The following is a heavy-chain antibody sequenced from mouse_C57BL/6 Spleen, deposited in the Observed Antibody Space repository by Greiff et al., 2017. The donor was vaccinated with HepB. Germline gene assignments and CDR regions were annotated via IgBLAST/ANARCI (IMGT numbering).Heavy chain of an antibody. V-gene: IGHV5-4*01. J-gene: IGHJ2*01. CDR2: ISDGGSYT. CDR1: GFTFSSYA. CDR3: AREGYYGSSLDY. Sequence: EVQLVESGGGLVKPGGSLKLSCAASGFTFSSYAMSWVRQTPEKRLEWVATISDGGSYTYYPDNVKGRFTISRDNAKNNLYLQMSHLKSEDTAMYYCAREGYYGSSLDYWGQGTTLTVSS. D-gene: IGHD1-1*01.